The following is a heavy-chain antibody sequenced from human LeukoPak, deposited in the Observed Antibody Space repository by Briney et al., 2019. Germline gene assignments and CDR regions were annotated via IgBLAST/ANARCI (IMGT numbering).Heavy chain of an antibody. CDR3: ARDRRYCSSTSCYHPFDY. Sequence: GASVKVSCKASGYTFTSYGISWVRQAPGQGLEWIGWISAYNGNTNYAQKLQGRVTMTTDTSTSTAYMELRSLRSDDTAVYYCARDRRYCSSTSCYHPFDYWGQGTLVTVSS. V-gene: IGHV1-18*01. J-gene: IGHJ4*02. CDR2: ISAYNGNT. D-gene: IGHD2-2*01. CDR1: GYTFTSYG.